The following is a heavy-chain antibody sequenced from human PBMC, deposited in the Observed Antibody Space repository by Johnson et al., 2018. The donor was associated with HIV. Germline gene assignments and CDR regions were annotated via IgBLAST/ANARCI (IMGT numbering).Heavy chain of an antibody. D-gene: IGHD5-18*01. J-gene: IGHJ3*02. CDR2: IGTAGDT. CDR3: AKGGYSYGNAFDI. CDR1: GFTVSSNY. Sequence: VQLVESGGGVVQPGRSLRLSCAASGFTVSSNYMSWVRQAPGKGLEWVSVIGTAGDTYYLGSVKGRFTISRENAKNSLYLQMNSLRAEDTAVYYCAKGGYSYGNAFDIWGQGTMVTVSS. V-gene: IGHV3-13*01.